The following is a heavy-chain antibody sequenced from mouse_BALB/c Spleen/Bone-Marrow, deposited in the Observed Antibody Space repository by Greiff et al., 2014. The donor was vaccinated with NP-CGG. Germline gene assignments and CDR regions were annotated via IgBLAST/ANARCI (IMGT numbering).Heavy chain of an antibody. CDR3: ASHYGYVDTLDY. V-gene: IGHV5-6-5*01. J-gene: IGHJ4*01. D-gene: IGHD1-2*01. Sequence: DVKLVESGGGLVKPGESLKFSCAASGITVSSYTMSWVRQTPEKRLEWVASITGGGTTYYPDSEKGRFTISRDNARNILYLQVSSLRSEDTAIYYCASHYGYVDTLDYWGQGTSVTVSS. CDR1: GITVSSYT. CDR2: ITGGGTT.